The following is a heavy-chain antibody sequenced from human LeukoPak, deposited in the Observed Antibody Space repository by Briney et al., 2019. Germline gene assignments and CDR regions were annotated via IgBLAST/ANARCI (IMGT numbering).Heavy chain of an antibody. Sequence: SETLSLTCTVSGGSISSGSYYWSWIRQPAGKGLEWIGRIYTSGSTNCNPSLKSRVTISVDTSKNQFSLKLSSVTAADTAVCYCARSANLIRGNYFDYWGQGTLVTVSS. D-gene: IGHD2-8*01. CDR3: ARSANLIRGNYFDY. CDR2: IYTSGST. CDR1: GGSISSGSYY. V-gene: IGHV4-61*02. J-gene: IGHJ4*02.